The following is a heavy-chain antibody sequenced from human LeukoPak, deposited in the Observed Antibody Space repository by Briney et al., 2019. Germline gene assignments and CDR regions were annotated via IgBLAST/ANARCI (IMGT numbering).Heavy chain of an antibody. CDR2: IYTSGST. V-gene: IGHV4-4*07. J-gene: IGHJ5*02. D-gene: IGHD5-18*01. CDR1: GGSISSYY. CDR3: ARERRTAMSYNWFDP. Sequence: SEPLSLTCTVSGGSISSYYWSWIRQPAGKGLEWIGRIYTSGSTNYNPSLKSRVTISVDKSKNQFSLKLSSVTAADTAVYYCARERRTAMSYNWFDPWGQGTLVTVSS.